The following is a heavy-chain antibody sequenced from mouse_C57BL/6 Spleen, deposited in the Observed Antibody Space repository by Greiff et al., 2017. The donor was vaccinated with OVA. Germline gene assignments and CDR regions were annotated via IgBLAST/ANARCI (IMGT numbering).Heavy chain of an antibody. D-gene: IGHD2-3*01. CDR2: IDPSDSYT. CDR1: GYTFTSYW. CDR3: ARASDGSQNYFDY. Sequence: VQLQQPGAELVMPGASVKLSCKASGYTFTSYWMHWVKQRPGQGLEWIGEIDPSDSYTNYNQKFKGKSTLTVDKSSSTAYMQLSSLTSEDSAVYYCARASDGSQNYFDYWGQGTTLTVSS. V-gene: IGHV1-69*01. J-gene: IGHJ2*01.